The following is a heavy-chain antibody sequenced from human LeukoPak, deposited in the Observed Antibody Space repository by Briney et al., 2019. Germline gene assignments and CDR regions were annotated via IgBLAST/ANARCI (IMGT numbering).Heavy chain of an antibody. CDR3: ARLQRITMAGPDYWYFDL. J-gene: IGHJ2*01. CDR1: GDSINSYY. D-gene: IGHD3-10*01. CDR2: IYYSGTT. V-gene: IGHV4-59*01. Sequence: SETLSLTCTVSGDSINSYYWSWIRQPPGKGLEWVGYIYYSGTTSYNPSLKGRVTISVDTSKTQFSLKMNSVTAADTAVYYCARLQRITMAGPDYWYFDLWGRGTLVTVSS.